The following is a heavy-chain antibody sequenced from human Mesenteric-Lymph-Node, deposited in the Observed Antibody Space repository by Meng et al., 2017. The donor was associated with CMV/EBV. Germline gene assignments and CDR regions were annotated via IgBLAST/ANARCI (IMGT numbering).Heavy chain of an antibody. CDR2: IRYDGSNK. CDR1: GFTFSSYG. J-gene: IGHJ4*02. V-gene: IGHV3-30*02. Sequence: GGSLRLSSAASGFTFSSYGMHWVRQAPGKGLEWVAFIRYDGSNKYYADSVKGRFTISRDNSKNTLYLQMSSLRAEDTAVYYCAKDHQQWLVRFYYFDYWGQGTLVTVSS. D-gene: IGHD6-19*01. CDR3: AKDHQQWLVRFYYFDY.